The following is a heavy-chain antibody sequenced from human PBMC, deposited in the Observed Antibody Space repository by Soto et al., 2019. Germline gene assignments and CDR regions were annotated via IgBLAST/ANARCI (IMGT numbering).Heavy chain of an antibody. CDR3: ARLGYSSGWYYFDY. CDR2: IYYSGST. J-gene: IGHJ4*02. CDR1: GGSISSYY. V-gene: IGHV4-59*01. D-gene: IGHD6-19*01. Sequence: SETLSLTCTVSGGSISSYYWSWIRQPPGKGLEWIGYIYYSGSTNYNPSLKSRVTISIDTSKNQFSLKLSSVTAADTAVYYCARLGYSSGWYYFDYWGQGTQVTVSS.